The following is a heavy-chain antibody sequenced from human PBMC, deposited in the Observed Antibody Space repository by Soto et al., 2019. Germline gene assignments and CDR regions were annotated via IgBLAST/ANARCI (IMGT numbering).Heavy chain of an antibody. Sequence: SGTLSLTCTVAGGSISSYYWNWIRQPPGKGLEWIGYIYYSGSTNYNPPLKSRVTISVDTSKNQFSLKLSSVTAADTAVYYCARDFSAGLDYWGQGTLVTSPQ. D-gene: IGHD6-13*01. CDR2: IYYSGST. CDR1: GGSISSYY. J-gene: IGHJ4*02. V-gene: IGHV4-59*01. CDR3: ARDFSAGLDY.